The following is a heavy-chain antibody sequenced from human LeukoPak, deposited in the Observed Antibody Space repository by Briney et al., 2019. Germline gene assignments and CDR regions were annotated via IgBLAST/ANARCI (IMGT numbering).Heavy chain of an antibody. CDR3: ARVTQKLERIAVARTSEWRANWYFDL. CDR2: IYASGST. J-gene: IGHJ2*01. D-gene: IGHD6-19*01. V-gene: IGHV4-4*07. Sequence: SETLSLTCTVSGGSISSYYWSWIRQPPGKGLEWLGRIYASGSTNYNPSLKRRVTMSVDTSQNQFFLKVNSVTAADTAVYYCARVTQKLERIAVARTSEWRANWYFDLWGRGTLVTVSS. CDR1: GGSISSYY.